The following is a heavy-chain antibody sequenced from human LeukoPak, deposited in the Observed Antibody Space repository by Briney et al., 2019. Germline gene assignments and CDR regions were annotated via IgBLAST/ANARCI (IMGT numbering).Heavy chain of an antibody. V-gene: IGHV4-59*11. CDR3: ARDSESSGYYYPDNWFDP. J-gene: IGHJ5*02. D-gene: IGHD3-22*01. Sequence: SETLSPTCTVSGGSISSHYWSWIRQPPGKGLEWIGYIYYSGSTNYNPSLKSRVTISVDTSKNQFSLKLSSVTAADTAVYYCARDSESSGYYYPDNWFDPGGQGTLVTVSS. CDR2: IYYSGST. CDR1: GGSISSHY.